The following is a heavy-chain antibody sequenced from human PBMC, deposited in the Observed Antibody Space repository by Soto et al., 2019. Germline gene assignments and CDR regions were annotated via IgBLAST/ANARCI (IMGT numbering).Heavy chain of an antibody. V-gene: IGHV3-23*01. CDR3: AKNWDTTSSSSSH. CDR2: ISGTGGST. D-gene: IGHD6-6*01. CDR1: GFTFSTYA. J-gene: IGHJ4*02. Sequence: EVQLLESGGGLVQPGGSLRLSCAASGFTFSTYAMSWVRQAPGKGLEWVSAISGTGGSTYYADYVKVRFTISRDNSKNTLYLQMISLRAEDTAVYYCAKNWDTTSSSSSHWGQGTLVTVSS.